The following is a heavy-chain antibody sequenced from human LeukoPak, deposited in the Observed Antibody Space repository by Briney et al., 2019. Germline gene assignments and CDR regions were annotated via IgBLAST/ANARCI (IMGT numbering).Heavy chain of an antibody. Sequence: SETLSLTCIVSGGSFNTYYWSWIRQSPGKGLEWIGNMYYRGSTNYNPSLKSRVTISVDTSKNQFSLKLSSVTAADTAVYYCARAVLTSYYYDRGFDYWGQGTLVTVSS. CDR2: MYYRGST. CDR3: ARAVLTSYYYDRGFDY. D-gene: IGHD3-22*01. CDR1: GGSFNTYY. V-gene: IGHV4-59*01. J-gene: IGHJ4*02.